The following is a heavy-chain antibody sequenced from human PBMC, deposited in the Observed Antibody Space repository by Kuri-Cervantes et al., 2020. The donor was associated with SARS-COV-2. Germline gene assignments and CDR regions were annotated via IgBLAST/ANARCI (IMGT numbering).Heavy chain of an antibody. CDR3: ATAAETYCSGGSCYSGGGGWFDP. Sequence: VKVSCKVSGYTLTELSMHWVRQAPGKGLEWMGGFDPEDGETIYAQKFQGRVTMTEDTSTDTAYMELSRLRSENTAVYYCATAAETYCSGGSCYSGGGGWFDPWGQRTLVTVSS. D-gene: IGHD2-15*01. CDR2: FDPEDGET. J-gene: IGHJ5*02. V-gene: IGHV1-24*01. CDR1: GYTLTELS.